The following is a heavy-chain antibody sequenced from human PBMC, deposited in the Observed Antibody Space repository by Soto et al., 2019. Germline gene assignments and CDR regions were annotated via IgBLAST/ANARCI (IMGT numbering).Heavy chain of an antibody. D-gene: IGHD2-2*02. CDR3: ARVIRDIVVVPAAIDYYYYYYMDV. CDR2: IYHSGST. J-gene: IGHJ6*03. V-gene: IGHV4-4*02. CDR1: SGSISSSNW. Sequence: QVQLQESGPGLVKPSGTLSLTCAVSSGSISSSNWWSWVRQPPGKGLEWIGEIYHSGSTNYNPSLKSRVTISVDKSKNQFSLKLSSVTAADTAVYYCARVIRDIVVVPAAIDYYYYYYMDVLGKGTTVTVSS.